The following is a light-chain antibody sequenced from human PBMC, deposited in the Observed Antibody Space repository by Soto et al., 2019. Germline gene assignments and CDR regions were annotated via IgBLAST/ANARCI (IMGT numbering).Light chain of an antibody. V-gene: IGKV1-39*01. CDR3: QPNSSSPST. CDR2: AAS. CDR1: QRISTN. Sequence: DIQMTQSPSPLSAFVGGRVTITCRASQRISTNLDWYQQKPWKSPKLLIYAASSLSSGVPPRFGGSGSGTDFTPAVTNLQPDDFAKYVYQPNSSSPSTFGHGTKVEV. J-gene: IGKJ1*01.